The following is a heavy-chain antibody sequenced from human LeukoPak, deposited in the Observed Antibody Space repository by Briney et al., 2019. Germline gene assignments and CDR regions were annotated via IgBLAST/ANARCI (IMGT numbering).Heavy chain of an antibody. CDR1: GFTFTSCA. CDR3: AKHRTTVVTDFDY. Sequence: GGSLRLSCAASGFTFTSCAMGWVRQAPGEGLEWVSTISDSGGSTYYADSMRGRFTISRDNSKNTLSLHMNSLRAEDTAVYFCAKHRTTVVTDFDYWGQGTLVTVSS. V-gene: IGHV3-23*01. D-gene: IGHD4-23*01. J-gene: IGHJ4*02. CDR2: ISDSGGST.